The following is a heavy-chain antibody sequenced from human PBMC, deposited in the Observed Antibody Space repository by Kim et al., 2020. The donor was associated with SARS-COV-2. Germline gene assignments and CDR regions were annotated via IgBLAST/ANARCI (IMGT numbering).Heavy chain of an antibody. J-gene: IGHJ5*02. V-gene: IGHV4-39*07. Sequence: SETLSLTCTVSGGSISSSSYYWGWIRQPPGKGLEWIGSIYYSGSTYYNPSLKSRVTISVDTSKNQFSLKLSSVTAADTAVYYCARVGLTTIFRGWFDPWGQGTLVTVSS. CDR3: ARVGLTTIFRGWFDP. CDR2: IYYSGST. D-gene: IGHD3-3*01. CDR1: GGSISSSSYY.